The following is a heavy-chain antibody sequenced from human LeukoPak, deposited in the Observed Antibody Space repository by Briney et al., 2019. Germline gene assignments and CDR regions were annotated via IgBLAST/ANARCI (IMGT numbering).Heavy chain of an antibody. J-gene: IGHJ4*02. CDR1: GGSFSGYY. D-gene: IGHD1-14*01. CDR3: ARHARYFYYFDY. CDR2: INHSGST. Sequence: PSETLSLTCAVYGGSFSGYYWSWIRQPSGKGLEWIGEINHSGSTNYNPSLKSRVTISVDTSKNQFSLKLSSVTAADTAVYYCARHARYFYYFDYWGQGTLVTVSS. V-gene: IGHV4-34*01.